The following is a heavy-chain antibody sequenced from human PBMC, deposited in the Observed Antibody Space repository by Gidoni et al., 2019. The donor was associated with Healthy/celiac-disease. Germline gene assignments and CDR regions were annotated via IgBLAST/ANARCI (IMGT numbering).Heavy chain of an antibody. Sequence: EVQLVESGGGLVQPGRSLRLSCAASGFTLDDYAMHWVRQAPGKGLEWVSGISWNSGSIGYADSVKGRFTISRDNAKNSLYLQMNSLRAEDTALYYCAKEYRSSTSKNDYYYYGMDVWGQGTTVTVSS. V-gene: IGHV3-9*01. CDR3: AKEYRSSTSKNDYYYYGMDV. D-gene: IGHD2-2*01. CDR2: ISWNSGSI. J-gene: IGHJ6*02. CDR1: GFTLDDYA.